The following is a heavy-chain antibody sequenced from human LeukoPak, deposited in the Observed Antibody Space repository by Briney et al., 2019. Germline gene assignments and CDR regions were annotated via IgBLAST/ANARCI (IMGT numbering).Heavy chain of an antibody. CDR1: GGSINSNH. CDR2: IYTSGST. CDR3: AREGEYSTHSEY. Sequence: SETLSLTCTVFGGSINSNHWSWIRQPAGKGLEWIGRIYTSGSTNYNPSLKSRVTMSVDTSKNQFSLKLSSVTAADTAVYYCAREGEYSTHSEYWGQGTLVTVSS. D-gene: IGHD6-13*01. V-gene: IGHV4-4*07. J-gene: IGHJ4*02.